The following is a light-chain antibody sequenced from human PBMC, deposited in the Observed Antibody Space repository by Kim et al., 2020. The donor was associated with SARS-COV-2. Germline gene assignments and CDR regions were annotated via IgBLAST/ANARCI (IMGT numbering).Light chain of an antibody. CDR2: KAS. V-gene: IGKV1-5*03. CDR3: QQYNSYPCT. Sequence: DIQMTQSPSTLSASVGDRVTITCRASQSISSWLAWYQQKPGKTPNLLIYKASSLETRVPSRFSGSGSGTEFTLTISSLQPDDFATYYCQQYNSYPCTFGQGTKVDIK. J-gene: IGKJ1*01. CDR1: QSISSW.